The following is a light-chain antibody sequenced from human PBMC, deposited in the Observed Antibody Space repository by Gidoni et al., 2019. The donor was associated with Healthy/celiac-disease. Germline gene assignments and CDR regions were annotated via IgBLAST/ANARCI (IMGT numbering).Light chain of an antibody. J-gene: IGLJ2*01. V-gene: IGLV2-14*01. CDR2: EVS. CDR1: SSDVGGYNY. CDR3: SSYTSSSTPV. Sequence: QSALTQPDSASGSPGQSITISCTGTSSDVGGYNYVSWYQQHPGKAPKLMIYEVSNRPSGVSNRFSGSKSGNTASLTISGLQAEDEADYYCSSYTSSSTPVFGGGTKLTVL.